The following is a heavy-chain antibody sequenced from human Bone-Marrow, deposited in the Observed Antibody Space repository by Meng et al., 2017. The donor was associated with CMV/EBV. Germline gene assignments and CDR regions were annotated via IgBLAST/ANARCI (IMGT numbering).Heavy chain of an antibody. J-gene: IGHJ4*02. CDR2: FSTGTST. Sequence: GESLKISCAGSGFTVNNRYMTWVRQSPGKGLEWVSVFSTGTSTYYADSVKGRFTISRDSSRDTLYLQMNSLRAEDTAVYYCASSHFGGSSLDYWGQGTLVTVSS. D-gene: IGHD3-10*01. CDR1: GFTVNNRY. V-gene: IGHV3-66*02. CDR3: ASSHFGGSSLDY.